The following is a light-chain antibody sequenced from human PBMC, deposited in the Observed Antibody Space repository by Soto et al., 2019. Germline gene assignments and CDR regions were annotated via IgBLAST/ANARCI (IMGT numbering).Light chain of an antibody. CDR3: QHYNNWPSHLT. Sequence: EIVMTQSPATLSVSPGEXATLSRRASQNVNGNLSCYQQNSGYAPMLRTCGASTRGSGIPARCIGSVSETGYTLTISSLQSEDFAVYYCQHYNNWPSHLTFGPGIKVDLK. V-gene: IGKV3-15*01. CDR2: GAS. CDR1: QNVNGN. J-gene: IGKJ3*01.